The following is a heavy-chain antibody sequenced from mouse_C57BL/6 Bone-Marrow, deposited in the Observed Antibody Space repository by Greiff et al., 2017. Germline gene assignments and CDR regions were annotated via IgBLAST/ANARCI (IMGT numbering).Heavy chain of an antibody. CDR2: IYPGSGST. D-gene: IGHD2-3*01. J-gene: IGHJ2*01. CDR1: GYTFTSYW. Sequence: QVQLQQPGAELVKPGASVTMSCKASGYTFTSYWITWVKQRPGQGLEWIGDIYPGSGSTNYNEKLKSKATLTVETSSSTAYMQRSSLMSEDSAVDYCARGKGIYWLLPIDYWGQGTTLTVSS. V-gene: IGHV1-55*01. CDR3: ARGKGIYWLLPIDY.